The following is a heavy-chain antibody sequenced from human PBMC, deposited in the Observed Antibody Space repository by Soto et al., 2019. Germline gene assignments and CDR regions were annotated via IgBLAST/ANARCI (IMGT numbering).Heavy chain of an antibody. D-gene: IGHD4-17*01. CDR3: VRAVYTLTTPYYFDF. CDR2: ISTGSSIR. Sequence: EVHLVESGGGLVKPGGSLRLSCAASGFALSTYSMQWVRQPPGKGLEWVSSISTGSSIRHYADSVKGRFTVSRANAKSSRYLQMNGLRVEDTAVYYCVRAVYTLTTPYYFDFWGQGTLVTVSS. CDR1: GFALSTYS. J-gene: IGHJ4*02. V-gene: IGHV3-21*01.